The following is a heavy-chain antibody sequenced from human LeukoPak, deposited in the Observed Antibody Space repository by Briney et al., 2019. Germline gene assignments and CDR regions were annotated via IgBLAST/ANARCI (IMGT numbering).Heavy chain of an antibody. J-gene: IGHJ3*02. CDR3: AREMKIGRFDAFDI. D-gene: IGHD2/OR15-2a*01. Sequence: ASVKVSCKASAYNFANYHIHWVRQTPGQGLEWMGRINPISGGTNYAQKFQGRVTMTGDTSISTAYMELSRLRSDDTAVYYCAREMKIGRFDAFDIWGQGTMVTVSS. CDR1: AYNFANYH. V-gene: IGHV1-2*06. CDR2: INPISGGT.